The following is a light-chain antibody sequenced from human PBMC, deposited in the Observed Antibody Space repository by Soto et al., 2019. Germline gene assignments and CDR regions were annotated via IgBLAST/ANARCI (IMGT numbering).Light chain of an antibody. Sequence: DIQMTQSPSTLSGSVGDRVTITCRASQTISSWLAWYQQKPGKAPKLLIYKASTLKSGGPSRFSGSGSGTEFTLTISSLQPDDFAAYYCQHYSSYSEAFGQGTKVEL. J-gene: IGKJ1*01. CDR3: QHYSSYSEA. CDR2: KAS. CDR1: QTISSW. V-gene: IGKV1-5*03.